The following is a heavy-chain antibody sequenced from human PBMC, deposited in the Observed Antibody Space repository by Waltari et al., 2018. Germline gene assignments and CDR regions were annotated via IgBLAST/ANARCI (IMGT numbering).Heavy chain of an antibody. J-gene: IGHJ4*02. CDR3: AKDRDGASLTLFYFDQ. CDR1: GFTFSSYG. D-gene: IGHD3-16*01. Sequence: EVQLLESGGGLVQPGESLRLSCAASGFTFSSYGMAWVRQAAGMGLEWVARISGCGGTTGYADSVKGRFTISRDNSDKKFFLQMSRMRVEDTAVYYCAKDRDGASLTLFYFDQWSQGALVTVSS. CDR2: ISGCGGTT. V-gene: IGHV3-23*01.